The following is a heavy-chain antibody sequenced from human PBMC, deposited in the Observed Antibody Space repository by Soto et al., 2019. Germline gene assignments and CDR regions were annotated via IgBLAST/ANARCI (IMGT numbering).Heavy chain of an antibody. D-gene: IGHD6-19*01. CDR1: GFTFSSYG. V-gene: IGHV3-30*18. Sequence: QVQLVESGGGVVQPGRSLRLSCAASGFTFSSYGMHWVRQAPGKGLEWVAVISYDGSNKYYADSVKGRFTISRDNSKNTQYLQMNSRRAEDTAVYSCAKWSVAGNLPDYWGQGTLVTVSS. CDR2: ISYDGSNK. CDR3: AKWSVAGNLPDY. J-gene: IGHJ4*02.